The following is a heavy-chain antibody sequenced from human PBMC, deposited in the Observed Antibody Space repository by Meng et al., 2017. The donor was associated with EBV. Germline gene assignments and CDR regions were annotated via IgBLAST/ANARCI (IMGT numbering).Heavy chain of an antibody. J-gene: IGHJ5*02. Sequence: QVQLVQPGAEVKKPGSPVKVSCKASGGTFSSYAISWVRQAPGQGLEWMGGIIPIFGTANYAQKFQGRVTITADKSTSTAYMELSSLRSEDTAVYYCARDRWEPKGKGWFDPWGQGTLVTVSS. D-gene: IGHD1-26*01. CDR2: IIPIFGTA. V-gene: IGHV1-69*06. CDR3: ARDRWEPKGKGWFDP. CDR1: GGTFSSYA.